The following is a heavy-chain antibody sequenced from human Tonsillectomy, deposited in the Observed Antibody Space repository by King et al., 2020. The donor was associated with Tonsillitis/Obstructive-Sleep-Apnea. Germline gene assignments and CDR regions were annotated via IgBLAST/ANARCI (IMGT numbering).Heavy chain of an antibody. CDR1: GFTFSGSA. V-gene: IGHV3-73*02. CDR2: IRSKANSYAT. CDR3: TRRPILPTTVTTN. J-gene: IGHJ4*02. D-gene: IGHD4-17*01. Sequence: VQLVESGGGLVQPGGSLKLSCAASGFTFSGSAMHWVRQASGKGLEWVGRIRSKANSYATAYASSVKGRFTIPRDDSKNTAYLQMNSLKTEDTAVYYCTRRPILPTTVTTNWGQGTLVTVSS.